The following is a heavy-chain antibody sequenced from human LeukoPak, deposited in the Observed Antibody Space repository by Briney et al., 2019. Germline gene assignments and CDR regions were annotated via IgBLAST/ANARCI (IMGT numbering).Heavy chain of an antibody. CDR2: IYHSGST. V-gene: IGHV4-38-2*02. CDR1: GYSISSGYY. D-gene: IGHD3-10*01. Sequence: SETLSLTCTVSGYSISSGYYWGWIRQPPGKGLEWIGSIYHSGSTYYNPSLKSRVTISVDTSKNQFSLKLSSVTAADTAVYYCARQPYGSGSYYTLAEPYYFDYWGQGTLVTVSS. J-gene: IGHJ4*02. CDR3: ARQPYGSGSYYTLAEPYYFDY.